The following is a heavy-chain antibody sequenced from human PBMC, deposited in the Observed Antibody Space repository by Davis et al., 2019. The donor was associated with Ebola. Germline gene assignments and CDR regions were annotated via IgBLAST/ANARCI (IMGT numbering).Heavy chain of an antibody. CDR3: ARGGNRERKRGCGGDCYRFHFDY. Sequence: GGSLRLSCAASGFTFSSYAMSWVRQAPGKGLEWVSAISGSGGSTYYADSVKGRFTVSRDNSDNTLYLQMNNLRAEDTALYYCARGGNRERKRGCGGDCYRFHFDYWGQGTLVTVSS. CDR1: GFTFSSYA. CDR2: ISGSGGST. V-gene: IGHV3-23*01. J-gene: IGHJ4*02. D-gene: IGHD2-21*02.